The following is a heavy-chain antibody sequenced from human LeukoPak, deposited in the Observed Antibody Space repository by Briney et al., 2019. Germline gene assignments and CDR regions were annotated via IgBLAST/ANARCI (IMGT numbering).Heavy chain of an antibody. D-gene: IGHD5-18*01. V-gene: IGHV4-38-2*02. CDR3: ARGIQLYNWFDP. CDR1: GYSISSGYY. J-gene: IGHJ5*02. Sequence: SETLSLTCTVSGYSISSGYYWGWIRQPPGKGLEWIGSIYHSGSTYYNPSLKSRVTISVDTSKNQFSLKLSSVTAADTAVYYCARGIQLYNWFDPWGQGTLVTVSS. CDR2: IYHSGST.